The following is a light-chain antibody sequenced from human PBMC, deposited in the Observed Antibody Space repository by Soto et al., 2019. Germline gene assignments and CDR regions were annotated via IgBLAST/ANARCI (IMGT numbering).Light chain of an antibody. V-gene: IGKV3D-20*02. Sequence: VLTQRPATLSLSRVELSRLSWRARQRVSSSYLAWYQQKPGKAPRLLIYAASSLASGISARFSGSGSGTDFTLTINSLEPEDFAAYYCHQHNNWPRTFGQGTKV. CDR3: HQHNNWPRT. CDR1: QRVSSSY. CDR2: AAS. J-gene: IGKJ1*01.